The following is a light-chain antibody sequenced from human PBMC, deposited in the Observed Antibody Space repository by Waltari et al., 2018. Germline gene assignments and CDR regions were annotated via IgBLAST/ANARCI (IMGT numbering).Light chain of an antibody. V-gene: IGLV1-44*01. CDR1: RSDIGGNT. CDR3: AAWDDSLTYV. J-gene: IGLJ1*01. Sequence: QSVLTQPHSASGTPGQRVTISCSGSRSDIGGNTVVWYQQLPGTAPKLLLPIKDQRPSGVPDRFSGFKSGTSASLAISGLQSEDEGEYFCAAWDDSLTYVFGTGTKVTVL. CDR2: IKD.